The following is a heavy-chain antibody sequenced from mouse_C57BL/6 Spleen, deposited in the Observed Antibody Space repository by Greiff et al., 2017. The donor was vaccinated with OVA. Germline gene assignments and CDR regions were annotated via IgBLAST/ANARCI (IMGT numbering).Heavy chain of an antibody. CDR3: ARLGITTVVATPLYAMDY. J-gene: IGHJ4*01. CDR1: GYTFTSYG. CDR2: IYPRSGNT. Sequence: QVHVKQSGAELARPGALVKLSCKASGYTFTSYGISWVKQRTGQGLEWIGEIYPRSGNTYYNEKFKGKATLTADKSSSTAYMELRSLTSEDSAVYFCARLGITTVVATPLYAMDYWGQGTSVTVSS. V-gene: IGHV1-81*01. D-gene: IGHD1-1*01.